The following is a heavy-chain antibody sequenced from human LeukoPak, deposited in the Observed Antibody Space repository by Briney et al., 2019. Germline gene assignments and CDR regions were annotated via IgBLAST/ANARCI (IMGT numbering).Heavy chain of an antibody. CDR1: GFTFSSFG. Sequence: GRFLRLSCAASGFTFSSFGMHWVRQAPGKGLEWVAAIWYDGSKKYHADSVKGRFTISRDDSKNTLYLQMNSLRAEDAAVYYCGRDRGLASLDYWGQGTLVTVSS. CDR2: IWYDGSKK. J-gene: IGHJ4*02. V-gene: IGHV3-33*01. CDR3: GRDRGLASLDY. D-gene: IGHD3/OR15-3a*01.